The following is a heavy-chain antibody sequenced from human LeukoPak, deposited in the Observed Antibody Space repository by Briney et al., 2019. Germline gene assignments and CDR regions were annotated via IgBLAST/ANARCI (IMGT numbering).Heavy chain of an antibody. Sequence: GESLKISCTGSGYSFTSYWIGWVRQMPGKGLEWMGIIYPGDSETRYSPSFQGQVTISADKSISTAYLQWSSLKASDTATYYCARRLGGYYDSSGLLDYWGQGTLVTVSS. J-gene: IGHJ4*02. D-gene: IGHD3-22*01. CDR3: ARRLGGYYDSSGLLDY. CDR2: IYPGDSET. V-gene: IGHV5-51*01. CDR1: GYSFTSYW.